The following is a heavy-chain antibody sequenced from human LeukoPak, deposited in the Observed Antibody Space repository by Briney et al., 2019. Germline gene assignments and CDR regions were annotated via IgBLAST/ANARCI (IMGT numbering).Heavy chain of an antibody. J-gene: IGHJ6*03. CDR1: GGSISSSSYY. CDR3: ARRYCGGDCYRYYYYYMDV. D-gene: IGHD2-21*01. Sequence: SETLSLTCTVSGGSISSSSYYWGWIRQPPGKGLEWIGSIYYSGSTYYNPSLKSRVTISVDTSKNQFSLKLSSVTAADTAVYYCARRYCGGDCYRYYYYYMDVWGKGTTVTVSS. CDR2: IYYSGST. V-gene: IGHV4-39*01.